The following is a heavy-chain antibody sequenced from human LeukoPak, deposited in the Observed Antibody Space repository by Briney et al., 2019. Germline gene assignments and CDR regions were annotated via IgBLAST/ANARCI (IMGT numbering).Heavy chain of an antibody. V-gene: IGHV3-23*01. CDR1: GFTFSSYG. CDR3: AKVYYYDSSGYYPLTVFDY. D-gene: IGHD3-22*01. Sequence: PGGSLRLSCAASGFTFSSYGMSWVRQAPGKGLEWVSAISGSGGSTYYADSVKGRFTISRDNSKNTLYLQMNGLRAEDTAVYYCAKVYYYDSSGYYPLTVFDYWGQGTLVTVSS. J-gene: IGHJ4*02. CDR2: ISGSGGST.